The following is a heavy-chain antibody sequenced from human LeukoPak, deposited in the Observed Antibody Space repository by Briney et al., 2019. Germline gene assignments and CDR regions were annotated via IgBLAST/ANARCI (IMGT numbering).Heavy chain of an antibody. CDR1: GFTVSSNY. CDR2: ISYAGTNK. V-gene: IGHV3-30*03. J-gene: IGHJ4*02. Sequence: GGSLRLSCAASGFTVSSNYMSWVRQAPGKGLEWVAVISYAGTNKYYADSVKGRFTISRDISKNTVYLHMDSLRDEDTAVYFCARGGYYYDTTGSPGDYWGQGTPVTVSS. D-gene: IGHD3-22*01. CDR3: ARGGYYYDTTGSPGDY.